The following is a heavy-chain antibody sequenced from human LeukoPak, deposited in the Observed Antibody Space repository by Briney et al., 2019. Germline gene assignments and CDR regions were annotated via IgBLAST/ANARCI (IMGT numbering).Heavy chain of an antibody. CDR1: GGTFSSYA. V-gene: IGHV1-69*04. CDR3: AILELRYYYGMDV. J-gene: IGHJ6*02. Sequence: GASVKVSCKASGGTFSSYAISWVRQAPGQGLERRGRIIPILGIANCAQKFQGRVTITADKSTSTAYMELSSLRSEDTAVYYCAILELRYYYGMDVWGQGTTVTVSS. CDR2: IIPILGIA. D-gene: IGHD1-7*01.